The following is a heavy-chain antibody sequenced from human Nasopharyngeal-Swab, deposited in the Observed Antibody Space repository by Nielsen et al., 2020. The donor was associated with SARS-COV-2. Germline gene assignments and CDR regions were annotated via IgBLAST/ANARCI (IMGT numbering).Heavy chain of an antibody. CDR1: GYSFTGYY. V-gene: IGHV1-2*06. CDR3: ARTLKGSGSYIY. D-gene: IGHD3-10*01. CDR2: INPNSGCT. Sequence: ASVKVSCKASGYSFTGYYMHWVRQAPGQGLEWMGRINPNSGCTNYAQKLQGRVTMNRDTSISTAYLELSRLRSDDTAVYYCARTLKGSGSYIYWGQGTLVTVSS. J-gene: IGHJ4*02.